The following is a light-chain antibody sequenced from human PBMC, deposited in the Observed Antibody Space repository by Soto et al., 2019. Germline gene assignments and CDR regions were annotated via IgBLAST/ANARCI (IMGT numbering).Light chain of an antibody. CDR2: GNS. Sequence: QCVLTQPPSVSGAPGQRVTISCTGSSNNIGAGYDVHWYQQLPGTAPKLLIYGNSNRPSGVPDRFSGSKSGTSASLAITGLQAEDEADYYCQSYDSSVSKVVFGGGTKLTVL. V-gene: IGLV1-40*01. CDR3: QSYDSSVSKVV. J-gene: IGLJ2*01. CDR1: SNNIGAGYD.